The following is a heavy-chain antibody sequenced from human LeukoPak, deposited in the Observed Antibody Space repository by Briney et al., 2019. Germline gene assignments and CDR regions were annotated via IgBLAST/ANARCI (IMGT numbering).Heavy chain of an antibody. D-gene: IGHD6-19*01. CDR3: AKEMKVQWLSTYYFDY. CDR2: IWYDGSNK. CDR1: GFTFSSHS. J-gene: IGHJ4*02. Sequence: PGRSLRLSCATFGFTFSSHSMSWVRQAPGMGLEWVAVIWYDGSNKYYADSVKGRFTISRDNSKNTLYLQMNSLRAEGTAVYYCAKEMKVQWLSTYYFDYWGQGTLVTVSS. V-gene: IGHV3-33*06.